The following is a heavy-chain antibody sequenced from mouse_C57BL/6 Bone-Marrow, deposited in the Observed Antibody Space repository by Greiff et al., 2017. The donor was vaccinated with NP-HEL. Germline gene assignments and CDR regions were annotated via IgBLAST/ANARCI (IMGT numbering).Heavy chain of an antibody. J-gene: IGHJ3*01. Sequence: VQLQQSGAELVRPGASVKLSCTASGFNIKDDYMHWVKQRPEQGLEWIGWIDPENGDTESASKFQGKATITADTSSNTAYLQLSSLTSEDTAVYYCTTGYDYDGAWFAYWGQGTVVTVSA. V-gene: IGHV14-4*01. CDR1: GFNIKDDY. D-gene: IGHD2-4*01. CDR2: IDPENGDT. CDR3: TTGYDYDGAWFAY.